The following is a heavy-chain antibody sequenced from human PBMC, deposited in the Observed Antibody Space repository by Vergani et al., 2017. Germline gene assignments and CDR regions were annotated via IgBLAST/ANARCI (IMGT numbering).Heavy chain of an antibody. CDR3: ATKSCGTPGCQIGYFRE. CDR2: ISWNSGSI. D-gene: IGHD1-1*01. J-gene: IGHJ1*01. CDR1: GFTFDDYA. V-gene: IGHV3-9*01. Sequence: EVQLVESGGGLVQPGRSLRLSCAASGFTFDDYAMHWVRQAPGKGLEWVSGISWNSGSIGYADSVKGRFTISRDNSKSTLYLQMNRLRTEDTAVYYCATKSCGTPGCQIGYFREWGQGTLVTVSS.